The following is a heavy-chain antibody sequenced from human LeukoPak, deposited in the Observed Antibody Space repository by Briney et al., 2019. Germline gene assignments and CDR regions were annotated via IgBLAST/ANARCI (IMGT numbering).Heavy chain of an antibody. V-gene: IGHV3-48*02. D-gene: IGHD3-10*01. CDR1: GFTFSSYS. CDR2: VSYSSSTI. Sequence: GGSLRLSCAASGFTFSSYSMNWVRQAPGKGLEWISYVSYSSSTIYYADSVKGRFTISRDNAKNSLYLQMDSLRDEDTAVYYCARDAHIVRGVNPLDYWGQGTLVTVSS. J-gene: IGHJ4*02. CDR3: ARDAHIVRGVNPLDY.